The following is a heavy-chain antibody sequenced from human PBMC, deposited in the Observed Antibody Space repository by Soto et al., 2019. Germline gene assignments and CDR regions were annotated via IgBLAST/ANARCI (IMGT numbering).Heavy chain of an antibody. Sequence: EVQVSESGGGLVQPGGSLRLSCSPSGFTLSNSAMSWVRQAPGKGLEWVSAISGIDDQTYYADSVKGRFTLSRDKSKNMLYLQMSSLRAEDTALYYCAKPQSGSYYAAFDVWGQGTVVTVSS. CDR1: GFTLSNSA. CDR2: ISGIDDQT. D-gene: IGHD1-26*01. J-gene: IGHJ3*01. CDR3: AKPQSGSYYAAFDV. V-gene: IGHV3-23*01.